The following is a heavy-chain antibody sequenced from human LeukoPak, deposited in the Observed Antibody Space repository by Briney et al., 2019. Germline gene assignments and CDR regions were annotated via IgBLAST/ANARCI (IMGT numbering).Heavy chain of an antibody. V-gene: IGHV3-21*06. Sequence: PGGSLRLSCEASGFAFSSYSMNWVRQAPGRGPEWVSLISTTSAAIYYADSVQGRFTVSRDNAKNSLYLQMNSLRAEDTAVYYCARGVEATHFDYWGQGTLVTVST. CDR2: ISTTSAAI. CDR1: GFAFSSYS. CDR3: ARGVEATHFDY. J-gene: IGHJ4*02. D-gene: IGHD1-26*01.